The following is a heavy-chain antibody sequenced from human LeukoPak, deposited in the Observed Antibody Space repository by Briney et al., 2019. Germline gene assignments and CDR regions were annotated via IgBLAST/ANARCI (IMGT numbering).Heavy chain of an antibody. CDR2: IYSGGST. D-gene: IGHD3/OR15-3a*01. V-gene: IGHV3-53*01. CDR3: ARAGLVYYFDY. CDR1: GFTVNNNY. J-gene: IGHJ4*02. Sequence: PGGSPRLSCAASGFTVNNNYMSWVRRAPGKGLEWVSGIYSGGSTYYADSVKGRFTISRDNSKNTLYLQMNSLRAEDTAVYYCARAGLVYYFDYWGQGTLVTVSS.